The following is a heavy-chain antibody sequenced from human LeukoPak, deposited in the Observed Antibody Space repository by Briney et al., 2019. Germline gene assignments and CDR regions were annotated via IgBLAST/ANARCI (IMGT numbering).Heavy chain of an antibody. V-gene: IGHV1-69*05. J-gene: IGHJ4*02. Sequence: HVASVKVSCKDSGGTFSSYAISWVRQAPGQGLEWMAGIIPIFGTANYAQKFQGRVTITTDESTSTAYMELSSLRSEDTAVYYCARGAYDSSGYYSLKLRHFDYWGQGTLVTVSS. D-gene: IGHD3-22*01. CDR2: IIPIFGTA. CDR3: ARGAYDSSGYYSLKLRHFDY. CDR1: GGTFSSYA.